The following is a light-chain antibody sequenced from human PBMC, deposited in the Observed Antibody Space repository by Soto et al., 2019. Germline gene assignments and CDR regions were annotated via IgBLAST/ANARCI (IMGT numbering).Light chain of an antibody. V-gene: IGKV1-39*01. CDR1: QSLSSY. Sequence: DIQMTPSPSSLSASVGARVTLTCRASQSLSSYLHWYQQTPGKAPKLLIYAASSLQSGVPSRFSGSGSGTDFTLTISSLQPEDFATYYCQQSYSTPFTFGQGTRLEI. CDR2: AAS. CDR3: QQSYSTPFT. J-gene: IGKJ5*01.